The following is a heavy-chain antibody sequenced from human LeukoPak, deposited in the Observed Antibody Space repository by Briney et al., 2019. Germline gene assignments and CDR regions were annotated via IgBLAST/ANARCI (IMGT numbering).Heavy chain of an antibody. CDR3: ARGGSRYCSSTSCLRTFDY. CDR2: INPDSGGT. CDR1: GYTFTGYY. J-gene: IGHJ4*02. D-gene: IGHD2-2*01. V-gene: IGHV1-2*02. Sequence: ASVKVSCKASGYTFTGYYMHWVRQAPGQGLEWRGWINPDSGGTNYAQKFQGRVTMTRDTSISTAYMELSRLRSDDTAVYYCARGGSRYCSSTSCLRTFDYWGQGTLVTVSS.